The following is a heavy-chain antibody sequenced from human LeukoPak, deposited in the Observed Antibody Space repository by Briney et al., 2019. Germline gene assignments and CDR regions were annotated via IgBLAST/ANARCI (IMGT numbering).Heavy chain of an antibody. V-gene: IGHV3-20*04. CDR2: INWNGGST. Sequence: PGGSLRLSCAASGFTFDAYGMSWVRQAPGKGLEWVSGINWNGGSTGYADSVKGRFTISRDNAKNSLYLQMNSLRAEDTALYYCATCKSSGWSFFDYWGQGALVTVSS. D-gene: IGHD6-19*01. CDR1: GFTFDAYG. J-gene: IGHJ4*02. CDR3: ATCKSSGWSFFDY.